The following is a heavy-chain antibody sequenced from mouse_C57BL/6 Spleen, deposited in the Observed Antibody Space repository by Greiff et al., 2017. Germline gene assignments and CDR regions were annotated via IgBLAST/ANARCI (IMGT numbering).Heavy chain of an antibody. CDR1: GYSFTGYY. J-gene: IGHJ2*01. CDR2: IYPYNGVS. CDR3: ARGGYGYDETGGDY. Sequence: VQLQQSGPELVKPGASVKISCKASGYSFTGYYMHWVKQSHGNILDWIGYIYPYNGVSNYNQKFKGKATLTVDKSSSTADMELRSLTSEDSAVYYSARGGYGYDETGGDYWGQGTTLTVSS. V-gene: IGHV1-31*01. D-gene: IGHD2-14*01.